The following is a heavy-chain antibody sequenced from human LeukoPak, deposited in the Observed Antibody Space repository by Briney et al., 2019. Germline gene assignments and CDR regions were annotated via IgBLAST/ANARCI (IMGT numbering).Heavy chain of an antibody. Sequence: GGSLRLSCAASGFTFSSYAMSWVRQAPGKGLEWVSAISGSGGSTYYADSVKGRFTISRDNSKNTLYLQMNSLRAEDTAVYYCANGVSGYNWNYNWFDPWGQGTLVTVSS. D-gene: IGHD1-7*01. J-gene: IGHJ5*02. CDR3: ANGVSGYNWNYNWFDP. CDR2: ISGSGGST. V-gene: IGHV3-23*01. CDR1: GFTFSSYA.